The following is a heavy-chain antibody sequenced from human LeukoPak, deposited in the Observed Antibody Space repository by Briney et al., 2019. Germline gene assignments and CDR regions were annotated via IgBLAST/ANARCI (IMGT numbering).Heavy chain of an antibody. CDR3: ARGTGSGYDYYSY. CDR2: IYYSGST. CDR1: GGSISSYY. Sequence: SETLSLTCTVSGGSISSYYWSWIRQPPGKGLEWIGYIYYSGSTNYNPSLKSRVTISVDTSKNQFSLKLSSVTAADTAVYYCARGTGSGYDYYSYWGQGTLVTVSS. D-gene: IGHD5-12*01. J-gene: IGHJ4*02. V-gene: IGHV4-59*01.